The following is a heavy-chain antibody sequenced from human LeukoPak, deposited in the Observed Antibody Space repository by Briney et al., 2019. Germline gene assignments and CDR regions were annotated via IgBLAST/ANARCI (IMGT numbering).Heavy chain of an antibody. J-gene: IGHJ4*02. CDR1: GYTFTGYY. CDR2: INPNSGGT. CDR3: AREGGYYYDSSGYYSY. Sequence: ASVKVSCKASGYTFTGYYMHWVRQAPGQGLEWMGWINPNSGGTNYAQKFQGRVTMTRDTSISTAYMELSRLRSDDTAVYYCAREGGYYYDSSGYYSYWGQGTLVTVSS. V-gene: IGHV1-2*02. D-gene: IGHD3-22*01.